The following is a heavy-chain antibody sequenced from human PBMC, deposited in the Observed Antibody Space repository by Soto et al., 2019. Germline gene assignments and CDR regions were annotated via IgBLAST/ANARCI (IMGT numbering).Heavy chain of an antibody. CDR1: GYTLTELS. CDR3: ATAGGPDSSSSYYYYYGMDV. Sequence: ASVKVSCKVSGYTLTELSMHWVRQAPGKGLEWMGGFDPEDGETIYAQKFQGRVTMTEDTSTDTAYMELSSLRSEDTAVYYCATAGGPDSSSSYYYYYGMDVWGQGTTVTVSS. CDR2: FDPEDGET. D-gene: IGHD6-13*01. J-gene: IGHJ6*02. V-gene: IGHV1-24*01.